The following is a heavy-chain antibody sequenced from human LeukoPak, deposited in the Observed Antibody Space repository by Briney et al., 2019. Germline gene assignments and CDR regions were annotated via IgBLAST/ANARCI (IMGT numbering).Heavy chain of an antibody. CDR1: RFTFSSYA. J-gene: IGHJ1*01. V-gene: IGHV3-64*01. CDR2: ISSNGGST. CDR3: AKSAGSSFALDMYFQD. Sequence: PGGSLRLSCAASRFTFSSYAMHWVRQAPGKGLEYVSAISSNGGSTYYANSVKGRFTISRDNSKDTLYLQLDSLRAEDTAVYYCAKSAGSSFALDMYFQDWGQGTLVTVSS. D-gene: IGHD6-13*01.